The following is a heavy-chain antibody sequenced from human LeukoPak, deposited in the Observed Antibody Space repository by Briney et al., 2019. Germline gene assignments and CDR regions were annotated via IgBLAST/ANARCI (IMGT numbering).Heavy chain of an antibody. CDR1: GFTFSSHW. J-gene: IGHJ4*02. CDR3: ARGPPPSYSTTWFDY. CDR2: IKPDGSDK. V-gene: IGHV3-7*05. Sequence: GGSLRLSCVASGFTFSSHWMSWVRQAPGKGLEWVANIKPDGSDKYYVDSVKGRFTISRDNAKNSLYLQMNSLRAEDTAVYYCARGPPPSYSTTWFDYWGQGTLVTVSS. D-gene: IGHD6-13*01.